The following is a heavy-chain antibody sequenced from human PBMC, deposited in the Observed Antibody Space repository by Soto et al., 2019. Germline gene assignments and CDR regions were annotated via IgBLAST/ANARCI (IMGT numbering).Heavy chain of an antibody. CDR3: ARDGKNHSAQLDGFGP. CDR2: INPNSGGS. D-gene: IGHD1-1*01. CDR1: GYTFTGYY. Sequence: ASVKVSCKASGYTFTGYYMHWVRQAPGQGLDWMGWINPNSGGSNYAQKFQGRVTMTRGTSIGTAYIELTRLRSNDKAVYYCARDGKNHSAQLDGFGPWGQVTLVTASS. J-gene: IGHJ5*02. V-gene: IGHV1-2*02.